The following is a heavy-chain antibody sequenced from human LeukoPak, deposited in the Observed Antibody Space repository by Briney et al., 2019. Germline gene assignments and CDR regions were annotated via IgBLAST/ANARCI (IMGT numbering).Heavy chain of an antibody. CDR3: ARREYTYRGYYFDY. CDR2: MYPGDSDI. Sequence: GESLKISCKGSGYSFSTYWIGWVRQMPGKGLEWMGRMYPGDSDIRYSPSFEGQVNISADKSISTAYLQWSSLKASDTAIYYCARREYTYRGYYFDYWGQGTLVTVSS. V-gene: IGHV5-51*01. CDR1: GYSFSTYW. D-gene: IGHD5-18*01. J-gene: IGHJ4*02.